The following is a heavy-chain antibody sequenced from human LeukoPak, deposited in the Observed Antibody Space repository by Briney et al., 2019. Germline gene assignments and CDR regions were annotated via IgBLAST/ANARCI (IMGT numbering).Heavy chain of an antibody. V-gene: IGHV3-53*01. J-gene: IGHJ4*02. CDR1: GFTFSSYW. CDR2: IYSGGTT. Sequence: GSLRLSCAASGFTFSSYWMTWVRQAPGKGLEWVSTIYSGGTTYYADSVMGRFTISRHNSRNTLYLQMNSLRAEDTAVYYCARVDTVMAYYFDLWGQGTLVTVSS. CDR3: ARVDTVMAYYFDL. D-gene: IGHD5-18*01.